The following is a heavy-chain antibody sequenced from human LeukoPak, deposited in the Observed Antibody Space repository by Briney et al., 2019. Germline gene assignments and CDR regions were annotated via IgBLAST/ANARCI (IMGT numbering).Heavy chain of an antibody. J-gene: IGHJ3*02. Sequence: ASVKVSCKASGYTFTGYYMHWVRQAPGQGLEWMGWINPNSGGTNYAQKFQGRVTMTRDTSISTDYMELSRLRSEDTAVYYCAREVGASTWGAFDIWGQGTMVTVSS. D-gene: IGHD1-26*01. CDR2: INPNSGGT. CDR1: GYTFTGYY. V-gene: IGHV1-2*02. CDR3: AREVGASTWGAFDI.